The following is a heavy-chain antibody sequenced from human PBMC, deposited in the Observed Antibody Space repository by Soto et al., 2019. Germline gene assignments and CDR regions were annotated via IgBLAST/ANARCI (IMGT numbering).Heavy chain of an antibody. D-gene: IGHD2-21*02. CDR1: GYTFTSYA. CDR2: INAGNGNT. J-gene: IGHJ3*02. CDR3: ARPVLDGGTVVTPSSVVAFDI. Sequence: ASVKASCKASGYTFTSYAMHWVHQAPGQRLEWMGWINAGNGNTKYSQKFQGRVTITRDTSASTAYMELSSLRSEDTAVYYCARPVLDGGTVVTPSSVVAFDIWGQGTMVTVSS. V-gene: IGHV1-3*01.